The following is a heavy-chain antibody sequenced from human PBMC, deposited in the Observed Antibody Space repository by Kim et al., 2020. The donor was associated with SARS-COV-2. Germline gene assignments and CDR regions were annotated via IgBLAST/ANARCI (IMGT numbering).Heavy chain of an antibody. V-gene: IGHV5-10-1*01. J-gene: IGHJ4*02. CDR2: IDPSDFYT. D-gene: IGHD4-4*01. Sequence: GESLKISCKGSGYSFTTRWISWVRQLPGKGLEWMGRIDPSDFYTIYSPPFQGHVTISVDNSISTAYLQLKASDTAMYYCARHGNYDYWGQGTLVTVSS. CDR3: ARHGNYDY. CDR1: GYSFTTRW.